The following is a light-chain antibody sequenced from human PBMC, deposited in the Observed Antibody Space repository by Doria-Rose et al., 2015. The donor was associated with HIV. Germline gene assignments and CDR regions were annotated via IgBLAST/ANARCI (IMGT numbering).Light chain of an antibody. CDR2: DAS. J-gene: IGKJ3*01. CDR1: QGVSSN. Sequence: EIVLTQSPATLSLSPGERATLSCRASQGVSSNLAWYQQKPGQAPRLPIYDASNRATGIPARFSGSGSGTDFTLTISSLEPEDFAVYFCQQRSNWPPIFTFGPGTKVDI. V-gene: IGKV3-11*01. CDR3: QQRSNWPPIFT.